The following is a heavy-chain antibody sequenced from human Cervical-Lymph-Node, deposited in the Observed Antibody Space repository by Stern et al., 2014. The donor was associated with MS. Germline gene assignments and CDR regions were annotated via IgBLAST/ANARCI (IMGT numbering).Heavy chain of an antibody. V-gene: IGHV3-9*01. D-gene: IGHD5-18*01. Sequence: EVQLEESGGGLVKPGWSLRLSCVASGFTFDNYDMHWVRQAPGKGLEWVSGSSWNRDSIAYAYSVKGRFTISRDNAKNSLYLQMNSLRADDTALYYCTRGPVDTGMGYYYYGMDVWGQGTTVVVSS. CDR2: SSWNRDSI. J-gene: IGHJ6*02. CDR1: GFTFDNYD. CDR3: TRGPVDTGMGYYYYGMDV.